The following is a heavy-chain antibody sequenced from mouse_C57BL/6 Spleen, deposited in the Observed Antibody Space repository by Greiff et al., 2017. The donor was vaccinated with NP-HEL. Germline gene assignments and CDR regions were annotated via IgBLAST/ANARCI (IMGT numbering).Heavy chain of an antibody. CDR3: AREAEGFFDY. Sequence: EVQLVESGGGLVKPGGSLKLSCAASGFTFSSYAMSWVRQTPEKRLEWVATISDGGSYTYYPDNVKGRFTISRDNAKNNLYLQMSHLKSEDTAMYYCAREAEGFFDYWGQGTTLTVSS. J-gene: IGHJ2*01. CDR2: ISDGGSYT. CDR1: GFTFSSYA. V-gene: IGHV5-4*01.